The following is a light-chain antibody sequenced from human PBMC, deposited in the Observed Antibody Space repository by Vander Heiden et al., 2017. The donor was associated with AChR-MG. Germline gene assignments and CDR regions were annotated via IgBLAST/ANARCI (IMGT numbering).Light chain of an antibody. CDR1: SSDVGTYNY. J-gene: IGLJ3*02. V-gene: IGLV2-14*03. Sequence: QSALTQPPSVSGSPGQSITISCTGTSSDVGTYNYVSWYQQHPGKAPKLMIYDVSNRPSGVSNRFSGSKSGNTSSLTISGLQAEDVADYFCSSDAPTSTSVFGGGTKLTVL. CDR3: SSDAPTSTSV. CDR2: DVS.